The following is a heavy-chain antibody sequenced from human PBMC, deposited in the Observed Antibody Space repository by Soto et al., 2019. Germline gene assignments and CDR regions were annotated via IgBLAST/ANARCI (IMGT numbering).Heavy chain of an antibody. CDR3: ARDSSPVNMALL. D-gene: IGHD1-26*01. V-gene: IGHV4-38-2*02. CDR2: IYHSGST. J-gene: IGHJ4*02. Sequence: SETLSLTCAVSGYSISSGYDWGWIRQPPGKGLEWIGDIYHSGSTNYNPSLRSRVTISVDTSKNHFSLRLSSVTAADTAMYYCARDSSPVNMALLWGQGTLVTLSS. CDR1: GYSISSGYD.